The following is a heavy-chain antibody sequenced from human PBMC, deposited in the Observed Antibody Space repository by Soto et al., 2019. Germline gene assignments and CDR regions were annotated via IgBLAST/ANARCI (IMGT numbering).Heavy chain of an antibody. CDR1: GGSISGYY. J-gene: IGHJ6*02. Sequence: PSETLSLTCTVSGGSISGYYWSWIRQPPGKGLEWIGYIYYRGSTIYNPSLKSRVTISVDTSQNQFSLKLSSVTAEDTAVYQCARARFYDRQDDYYYYGMDVWGQGTTVTVSS. D-gene: IGHD3-22*01. CDR3: ARARFYDRQDDYYYYGMDV. V-gene: IGHV4-59*01. CDR2: IYYRGST.